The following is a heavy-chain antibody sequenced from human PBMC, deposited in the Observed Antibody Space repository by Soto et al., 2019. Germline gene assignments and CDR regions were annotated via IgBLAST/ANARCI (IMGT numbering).Heavy chain of an antibody. Sequence: QVQLQESGPGLVKPSQTLSLTCTVSGGSISSGGYYWSWIRQHPGKGLEWIGYIYYIGSTYYNPSLQGRATTSIDTFKNPFSLKLSSVTAADTAVYYCARVGPRDYYASSGYYYYFDYWGQGTLVTVSS. V-gene: IGHV4-31*03. CDR2: IYYIGST. CDR1: GGSISSGGYY. J-gene: IGHJ4*02. CDR3: ARVGPRDYYASSGYYYYFDY. D-gene: IGHD3-22*01.